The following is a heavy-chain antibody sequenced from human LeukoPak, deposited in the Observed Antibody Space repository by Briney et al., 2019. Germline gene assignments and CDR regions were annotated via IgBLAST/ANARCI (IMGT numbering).Heavy chain of an antibody. CDR2: INHSGST. V-gene: IGHV4-34*01. D-gene: IGHD3-10*01. CDR3: ARGPPLWRKGNAFDI. CDR1: GGCFSGYY. J-gene: IGHJ3*02. Sequence: SETLSLTCAVYGGCFSGYYWSWIRQPPGKGLEWIGEINHSGSTNYNPSLKSRVTISVDTSKNQFSLKLSSVTAADTAVYYCARGPPLWRKGNAFDIWGQGTMVTVSS.